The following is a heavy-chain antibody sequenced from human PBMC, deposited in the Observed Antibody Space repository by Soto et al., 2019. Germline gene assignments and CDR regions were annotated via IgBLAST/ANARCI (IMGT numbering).Heavy chain of an antibody. CDR3: AKDVPSSLMITFGGVIDDAFDI. V-gene: IGHV3-23*01. Sequence: GGSLRLSCAASGFTFSSYAMSWVRQAPGKGLEWVSAISGSGGSTYYADSVKGRFTISRDNSKNTLYLQMNSLRAEDTAVYYCAKDVPSSLMITFGGVIDDAFDIWGQGTMVTVSS. CDR2: ISGSGGST. D-gene: IGHD3-16*02. J-gene: IGHJ3*02. CDR1: GFTFSSYA.